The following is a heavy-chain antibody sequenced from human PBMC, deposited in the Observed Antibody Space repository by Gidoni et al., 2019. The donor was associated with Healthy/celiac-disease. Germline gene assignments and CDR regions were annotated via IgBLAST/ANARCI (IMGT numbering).Heavy chain of an antibody. Sequence: ELQLVESGGGLVKPGRSLSLSCTASGFTFGDYAMSWFRQAPGKGLEWVGFIRSKAYGGTTEYAASVKGRFTISRDDSKSIAYLQMNSLKTEDTAVYYCTREASDIVATAFDYWGQGTLVTVSS. D-gene: IGHD5-12*01. J-gene: IGHJ4*02. V-gene: IGHV3-49*05. CDR3: TREASDIVATAFDY. CDR2: IRSKAYGGTT. CDR1: GFTFGDYA.